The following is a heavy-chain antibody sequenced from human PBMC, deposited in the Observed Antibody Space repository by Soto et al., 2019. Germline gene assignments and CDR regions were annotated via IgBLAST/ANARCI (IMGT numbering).Heavy chain of an antibody. Sequence: GGSLRLSCAASGFTFSSYAMHWVRQAPGKGLEWVAVISYDGSNKYYADSVKGRFTISRDNSKNTLYLQMNSLRPEDTAVYYCAASIAAAGPFDYWGQGTLVTVSS. V-gene: IGHV3-30-3*01. CDR3: AASIAAAGPFDY. J-gene: IGHJ4*02. CDR2: ISYDGSNK. D-gene: IGHD6-13*01. CDR1: GFTFSSYA.